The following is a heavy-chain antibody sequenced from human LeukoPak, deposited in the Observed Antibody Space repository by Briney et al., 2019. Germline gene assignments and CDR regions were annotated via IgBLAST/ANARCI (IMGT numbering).Heavy chain of an antibody. Sequence: SETLSLTCTVSGGSISTYYWSWIRQPPGKGLEWIAHIHYSGSTKYNPSLESRVTISVDTSKNQFSLKLSSVTAVDTAVYYCARYGSGAYALDVWGQGTMVTVSS. D-gene: IGHD3-10*01. CDR3: ARYGSGAYALDV. V-gene: IGHV4-59*08. CDR2: IHYSGST. J-gene: IGHJ3*01. CDR1: GGSISTYY.